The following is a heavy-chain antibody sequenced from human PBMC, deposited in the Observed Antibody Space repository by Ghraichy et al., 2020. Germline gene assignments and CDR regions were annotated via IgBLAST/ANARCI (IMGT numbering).Heavy chain of an antibody. Sequence: SVKVSCKASGGTFSSYAISWVRQAPGQGLEWMGGIIPIFGTANYAQKFQGRVTITADKSTSTAYMELSSLRSEDTAVYYCAREGGYSGSYLYAFDIWGQGTMVTVSS. CDR1: GGTFSSYA. CDR3: AREGGYSGSYLYAFDI. V-gene: IGHV1-69*06. CDR2: IIPIFGTA. D-gene: IGHD1-26*01. J-gene: IGHJ3*02.